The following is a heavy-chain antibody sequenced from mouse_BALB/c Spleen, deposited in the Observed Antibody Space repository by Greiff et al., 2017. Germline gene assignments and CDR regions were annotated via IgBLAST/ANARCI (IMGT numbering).Heavy chain of an antibody. V-gene: IGHV1S81*02. Sequence: VQLQQSGAELVKPGASVKLSCKASGYTFTSYWMHWVKQRPGQGLEWIGEINPSNGRTNYNEKFKSKATLTVDKSSSTAYMQLSSLTSEDSAVYYCAVTTTATSWFAYWGQGTLVTVSA. CDR1: GYTFTSYW. CDR2: INPSNGRT. D-gene: IGHD1-2*01. CDR3: AVTTTATSWFAY. J-gene: IGHJ3*01.